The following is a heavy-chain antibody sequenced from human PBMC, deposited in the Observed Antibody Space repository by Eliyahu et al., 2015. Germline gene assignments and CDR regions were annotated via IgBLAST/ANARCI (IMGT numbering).Heavy chain of an antibody. Sequence: QVQLVQSGAEVKKPGASVKVSCKASGYTFTNYAIHWVRQAPGQSLEWMGWINAGNGHTKYSQKFQDRVTISRDTSASTAYMELSSLRSEDTAVYYCARPLAPTTGYDYYFDSWGQGTLVTVSS. V-gene: IGHV1-3*01. CDR1: GYTFTNYA. CDR2: INAGNGHT. CDR3: ARPLAPTTGYDYYFDS. J-gene: IGHJ4*02. D-gene: IGHD5-12*01.